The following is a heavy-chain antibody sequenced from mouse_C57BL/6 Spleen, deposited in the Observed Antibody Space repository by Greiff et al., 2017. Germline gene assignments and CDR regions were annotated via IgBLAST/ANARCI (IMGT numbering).Heavy chain of an antibody. D-gene: IGHD1-1*01. CDR1: GYTFTSYW. J-gene: IGHJ3*01. CDR3: AYYYGSRSDFAY. V-gene: IGHV1-55*01. Sequence: QVQLQQPGAELVKPGASVKMSCKASGYTFTSYWITWVKQRPGQGLEWIGDIYPGSGSTNYNEKFKSKATLTVDTSSSTAYMQLSSLTSEDSAVYYCAYYYGSRSDFAYWGQGTLVTVSA. CDR2: IYPGSGST.